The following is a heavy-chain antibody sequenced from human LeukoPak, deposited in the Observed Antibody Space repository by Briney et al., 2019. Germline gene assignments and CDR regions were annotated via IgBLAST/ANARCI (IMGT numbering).Heavy chain of an antibody. CDR3: ARVGSDY. V-gene: IGHV3-11*01. CDR1: GGSISSYY. D-gene: IGHD1-26*01. Sequence: LSLTCTVSGGSISSYYWSWIRQAPGKGLEWVSYISSSGSTIYYADSVKGRFTISRDNAKNSLYLQMNSLRAEDTAVYYCARVGSDYWGQGTLVTVSS. J-gene: IGHJ4*02. CDR2: ISSSGSTI.